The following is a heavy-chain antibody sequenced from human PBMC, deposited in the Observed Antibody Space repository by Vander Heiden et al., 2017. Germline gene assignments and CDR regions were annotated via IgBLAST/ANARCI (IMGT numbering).Heavy chain of an antibody. CDR3: ARVIPVGGALDS. V-gene: IGHV3-23*01. CDR1: GFPFPSFA. CDR2: ISGSADNT. J-gene: IGHJ4*02. Sequence: ETPLLESGGGLVQPGGSLRLSCTPSGFPFPSFAMTWFRQPPGEGLQWVSLISGSADNTYYADSLKGRFIISRDNSKNTLYLQISSLRVEDTAVYYCARVIPVGGALDSWGQGTLVTVSS. D-gene: IGHD3-16*01.